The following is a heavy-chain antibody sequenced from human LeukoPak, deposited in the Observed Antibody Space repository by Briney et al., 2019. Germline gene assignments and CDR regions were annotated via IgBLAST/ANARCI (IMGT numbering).Heavy chain of an antibody. CDR2: ISSSGSTI. CDR1: GGSISSSSYY. CDR3: ARGVG. J-gene: IGHJ4*02. Sequence: LSLTCTVSGGSISSSSYYWGWIRQPPGKGLEWVSYISSSGSTIYYADSVKGRFTISRDNAKNSLYLQMNSLRAEDTAVYYCARGVGWGQGTLATVSS. V-gene: IGHV3-11*04.